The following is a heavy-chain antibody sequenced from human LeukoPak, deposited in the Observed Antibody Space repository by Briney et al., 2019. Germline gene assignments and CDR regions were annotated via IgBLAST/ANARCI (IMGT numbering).Heavy chain of an antibody. Sequence: ASVKVSCKASGGTFSSYAISWVRQAPGQGLEWMGGIIPIFGTANYAQKFQGRVTITADESTSTAYMELSSLRPEDTAVYYCARDREGELQTLDYWGQGTLVSVSP. CDR3: ARDREGELQTLDY. CDR2: IIPIFGTA. J-gene: IGHJ4*02. CDR1: GGTFSSYA. V-gene: IGHV1-69*13. D-gene: IGHD1-26*01.